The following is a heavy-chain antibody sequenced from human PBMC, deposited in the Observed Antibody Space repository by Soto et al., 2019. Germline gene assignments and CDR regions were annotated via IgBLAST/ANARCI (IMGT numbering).Heavy chain of an antibody. Sequence: ASVKVSCKASGYTFTGYYMHWVRQAPGQGLEWMGWINPNSGGTNYAQKFQGWVTMTRDTSISTAYMELSRLRSDDTAVYYCARAPLLSGRGDAFDIWGQGTMVTVSS. J-gene: IGHJ3*02. V-gene: IGHV1-2*04. CDR2: INPNSGGT. CDR1: GYTFTGYY. D-gene: IGHD3-10*01. CDR3: ARAPLLSGRGDAFDI.